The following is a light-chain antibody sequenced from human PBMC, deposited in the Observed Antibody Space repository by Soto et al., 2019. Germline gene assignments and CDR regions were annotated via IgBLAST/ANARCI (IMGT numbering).Light chain of an antibody. CDR2: DAS. Sequence: EIVLTQSPATLSLSPGERATLSCRASQTVRNNYLAWYQQKPGQAPRLLIYDASTRATGVPARFSGSGSGTEFTLIISGLQSEDFAVYYCQQYNNWPLTFGGGTKVDIK. J-gene: IGKJ4*01. CDR3: QQYNNWPLT. V-gene: IGKV3-15*01. CDR1: QTVRNN.